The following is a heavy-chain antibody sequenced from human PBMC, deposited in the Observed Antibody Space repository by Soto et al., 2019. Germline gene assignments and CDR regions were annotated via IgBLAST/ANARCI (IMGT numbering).Heavy chain of an antibody. Sequence: QVQLVESGGGLVQPERSLRLSCAASGFTFRNHGLHWVRQAPGKGLEWVAVIWYDESHEFYADSVKDRFSISRDNAKNTLYLQMNSLRAEDTAMYYCARDRSEFARWFDRWGQGTLVTVSS. CDR2: IWYDESHE. J-gene: IGHJ5*02. V-gene: IGHV3-33*01. CDR3: ARDRSEFARWFDR. D-gene: IGHD2-21*01. CDR1: GFTFRNHG.